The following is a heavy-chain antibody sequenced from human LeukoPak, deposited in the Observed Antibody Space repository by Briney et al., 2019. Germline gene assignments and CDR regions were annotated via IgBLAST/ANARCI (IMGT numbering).Heavy chain of an antibody. V-gene: IGHV3-33*06. Sequence: VQPGRSLRLSCAASGFTFSSYGMHWVRQAPGKGLEWVAVIWYDGSNKYYADSVKGRFTISRDNSKNTLYLQMNSLRAEDTAVYYCAKNSGYYYSYSGMDVWGQGTTVTVSS. CDR2: IWYDGSNK. CDR3: AKNSGYYYSYSGMDV. CDR1: GFTFSSYG. J-gene: IGHJ6*02. D-gene: IGHD5-12*01.